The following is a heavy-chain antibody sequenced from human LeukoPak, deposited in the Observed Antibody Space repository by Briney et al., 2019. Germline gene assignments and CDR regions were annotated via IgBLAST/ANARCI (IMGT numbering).Heavy chain of an antibody. D-gene: IGHD3-22*01. Sequence: GGSLRLSCAASGFTFSSYAMSWVRQAPGKGLEWVSTLSGSGGNTYYADSVKGRVTISRDNSKNTLYLQMNSLRAEDTAVYHCAKGSYYYDSADYFDYWGQGILVTISS. CDR2: LSGSGGNT. CDR3: AKGSYYYDSADYFDY. CDR1: GFTFSSYA. V-gene: IGHV3-23*01. J-gene: IGHJ4*02.